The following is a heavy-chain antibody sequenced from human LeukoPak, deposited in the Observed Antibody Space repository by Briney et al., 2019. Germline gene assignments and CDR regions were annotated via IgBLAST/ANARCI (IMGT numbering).Heavy chain of an antibody. D-gene: IGHD6-13*01. CDR3: ARDYAAADYYFDY. CDR1: GFTFSSYA. CDR2: ISYDGSNK. Sequence: PGGSLRLSCAASGFTFSSYAMHWVRQAPGKGLEWVAVISYDGSNKYYADSVKGRFTISRDNAKNSLYLQMSSLRAEDTAVYYCARDYAAADYYFDYWGQGTLVTVSS. J-gene: IGHJ4*02. V-gene: IGHV3-30-3*01.